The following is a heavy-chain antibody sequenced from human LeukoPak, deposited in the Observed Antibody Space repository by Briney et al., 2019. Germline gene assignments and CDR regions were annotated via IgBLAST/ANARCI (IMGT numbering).Heavy chain of an antibody. CDR3: ARGGTAFDP. CDR1: GGSISSSTYY. J-gene: IGHJ5*02. CDR2: MYYSGRT. Sequence: SETLSLTCTVSGGSISSSTYYWGWIRQPPGKGLEWIGSMYYSGRTYYNPSLKGRVAIFGDTSKNQFSLKLSSVTAADTAVYYCARGGTAFDPWGQGTLVTVSS. V-gene: IGHV4-39*07. D-gene: IGHD2-21*02.